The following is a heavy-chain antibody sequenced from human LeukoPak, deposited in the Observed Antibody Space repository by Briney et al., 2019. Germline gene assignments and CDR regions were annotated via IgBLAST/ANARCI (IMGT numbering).Heavy chain of an antibody. D-gene: IGHD4-23*01. J-gene: IGHJ4*02. V-gene: IGHV3-30-3*01. Sequence: GGSLRLSCAASGFTFSSYAMHWVRQAPGKGLEWVAGISYDGNNKYYADSVKGRFTVSRDNSKNTLYLQMNSLKTEDTAVFYCARGPTTVVAPGFDYWGQGTLVTVSS. CDR2: ISYDGNNK. CDR1: GFTFSSYA. CDR3: ARGPTTVVAPGFDY.